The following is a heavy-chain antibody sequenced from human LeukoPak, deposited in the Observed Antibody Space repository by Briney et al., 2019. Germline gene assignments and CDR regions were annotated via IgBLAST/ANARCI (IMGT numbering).Heavy chain of an antibody. V-gene: IGHV4-39*07. Sequence: PSETLSLTCTVSGGSISSSNSYWGWIRQPPGKGLEWIGSIDHSGSPYYNPSLKSRVTISVDTSKNQFSLRLRSVTAADTAVYFCARGGIQIWSDYYYMDVWGKGTTVTVSS. CDR2: IDHSGSP. J-gene: IGHJ6*03. D-gene: IGHD5-18*01. CDR3: ARGGIQIWSDYYYMDV. CDR1: GGSISSSNSY.